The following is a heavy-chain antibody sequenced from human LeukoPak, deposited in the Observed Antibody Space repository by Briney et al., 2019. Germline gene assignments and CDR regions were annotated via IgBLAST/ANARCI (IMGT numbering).Heavy chain of an antibody. V-gene: IGHV4-31*03. D-gene: IGHD3-22*01. CDR2: IYYSGST. CDR1: GGSISSGGYY. CDR3: ARGNLWSDSSGYYPYFDY. J-gene: IGHJ4*02. Sequence: TSETLSLTCTVSGGSISSGGYYWSWIRQHPGKGLVWIGYIYYSGSTYYNPSLKSRVTISVDTSKNQFSLKLSSVTAADTAVYYCARGNLWSDSSGYYPYFDYWGQGTLVTVSS.